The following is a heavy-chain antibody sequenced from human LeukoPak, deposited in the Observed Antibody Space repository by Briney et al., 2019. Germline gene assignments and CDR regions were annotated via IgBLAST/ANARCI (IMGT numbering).Heavy chain of an antibody. J-gene: IGHJ4*02. CDR3: ASSGYSYGYVY. CDR1: GGSISSGGYS. D-gene: IGHD5-18*01. CDR2: IYHSGST. V-gene: IGHV4-30-2*01. Sequence: SETLSLTCAVSGGSISSGGYSWSWIRQPPGKGLEWIGYIYHSGSTYYNPSLKSRVTISVDTSKNQFSLKLSSVTAAATAVYYCASSGYSYGYVYWGQGTLVTVSS.